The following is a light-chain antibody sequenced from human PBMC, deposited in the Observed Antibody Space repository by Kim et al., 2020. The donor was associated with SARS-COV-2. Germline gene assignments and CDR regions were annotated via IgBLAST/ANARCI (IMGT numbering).Light chain of an antibody. J-gene: IGLJ3*02. V-gene: IGLV2-23*01. CDR2: EDN. CDR3: CSYAGSSTWV. Sequence: QSALTQPASVSGSPGQSITISCTGTSSDVGSWHLVSWYQQHPGKAPKVMIYEDNKRPSGVSSRFSGSKSGNTASLTISGLQAEDEAAYYCCSYAGSSTWVFGGGTQLTVL. CDR1: SSDVGSWHL.